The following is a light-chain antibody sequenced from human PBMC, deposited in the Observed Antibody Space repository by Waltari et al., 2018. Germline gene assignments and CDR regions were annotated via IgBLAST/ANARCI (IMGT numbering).Light chain of an antibody. V-gene: IGLV2-14*03. Sequence: QSALTQPASVSGTPGQSITISCTGTSSDVGGYNSVSWYQQHPGIAPKLLIYDVTYRPAGVSNGLSGSKSGNTASLTISGLQAEDEADYYCSSYTSTRPLVFGGGTKLTVL. CDR2: DVT. CDR1: SSDVGGYNS. CDR3: SSYTSTRPLV. J-gene: IGLJ2*01.